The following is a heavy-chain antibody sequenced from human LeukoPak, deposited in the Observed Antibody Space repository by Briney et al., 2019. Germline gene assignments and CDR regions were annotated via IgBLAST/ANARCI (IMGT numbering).Heavy chain of an antibody. J-gene: IGHJ3*02. Sequence: GRSLRLSCAASGFTFSSYAMHWVRQAPGKGLEWVAVISYDGSNKYYADSVKGRFTISRDNAKNSLYLQMNSLRAEDTAVYYCAGSGYVIAFDIWGQGTMVTVSS. CDR3: AGSGYVIAFDI. D-gene: IGHD5-12*01. V-gene: IGHV3-30-3*01. CDR1: GFTFSSYA. CDR2: ISYDGSNK.